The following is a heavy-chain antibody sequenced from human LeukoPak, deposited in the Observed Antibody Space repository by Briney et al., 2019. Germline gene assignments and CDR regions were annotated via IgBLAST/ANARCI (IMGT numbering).Heavy chain of an antibody. CDR3: ARPPLYSYGYKDAFDI. J-gene: IGHJ3*02. Sequence: ASVKVSCEASGYTFTGYYMHWVRQAPGQGLEWMGWINPNSGGTNYAQKFQGRVTMTRDTSISTAYMELSRLRSDDTAVYYCARPPLYSYGYKDAFDIWGQGTMVTVSS. V-gene: IGHV1-2*02. D-gene: IGHD5-18*01. CDR2: INPNSGGT. CDR1: GYTFTGYY.